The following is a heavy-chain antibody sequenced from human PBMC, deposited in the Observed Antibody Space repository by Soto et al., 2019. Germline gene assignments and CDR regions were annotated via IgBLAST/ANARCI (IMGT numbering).Heavy chain of an antibody. CDR2: IIPIFNST. J-gene: IGHJ4*02. V-gene: IGHV1-69*06. D-gene: IGHD2-2*02. CDR3: AREGRGKKAGYNGLVSLGY. Sequence: QVQLVQSGAEVKTPGSSLKVSCKVSGSRFSNYVISWVRQAPGHGLEWLGRIIPIFNSTKYAQSFQGRVTITADKSTSTASLELSSLRSDDTAVYYCAREGRGKKAGYNGLVSLGYWGQETLVTVSS. CDR1: GSRFSNYV.